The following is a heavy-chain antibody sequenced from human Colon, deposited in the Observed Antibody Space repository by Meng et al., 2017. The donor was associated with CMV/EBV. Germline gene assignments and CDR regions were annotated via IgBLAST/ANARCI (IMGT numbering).Heavy chain of an antibody. Sequence: LSWAASGFTFRDNYMSWIRQAPGKGLEWISYISSRSATIYYADSVKGRFTISRDNAKQTLYLEMNNLRAEDTAVYYCASRYSYVGFWGHGTLVTVSS. CDR2: ISSRSATI. CDR3: ASRYSYVGF. CDR1: GFTFRDNY. J-gene: IGHJ4*01. D-gene: IGHD5-12*01. V-gene: IGHV3-11*01.